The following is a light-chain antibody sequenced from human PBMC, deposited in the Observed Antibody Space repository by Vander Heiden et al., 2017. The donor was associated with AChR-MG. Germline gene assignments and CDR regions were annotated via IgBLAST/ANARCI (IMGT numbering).Light chain of an antibody. CDR1: QSISTY. CDR2: AAS. CDR3: QQSYSTPPYT. J-gene: IGKJ2*01. Sequence: GDTVTIACRASQSISTYLNWYQQKPGKAPEVLIYAASGLQTGVPSRFSGSGYGTDFTLTISSLQPEDFGTYYCQQSYSTPPYTFGQGTRLEIK. V-gene: IGKV1-39*01.